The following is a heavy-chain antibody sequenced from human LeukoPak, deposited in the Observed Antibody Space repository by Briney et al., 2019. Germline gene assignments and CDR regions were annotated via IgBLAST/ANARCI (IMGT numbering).Heavy chain of an antibody. CDR2: INPDSGDT. V-gene: IGHV1-2*02. D-gene: IGHD3-9*01. J-gene: IGHJ4*02. Sequence: PRASVKVSCKASGYTFTSYYMHWVRQAPGQGLEWMGWINPDSGDTKFAQKFQGRVSMTRDTSISTAYMELSGLRSDDTAYYFCARVQYYNILTGSFQYWGQGTLVTVSS. CDR1: GYTFTSYY. CDR3: ARVQYYNILTGSFQY.